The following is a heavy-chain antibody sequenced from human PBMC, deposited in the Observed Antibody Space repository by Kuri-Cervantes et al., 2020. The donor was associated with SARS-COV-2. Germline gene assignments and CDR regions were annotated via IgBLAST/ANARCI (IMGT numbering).Heavy chain of an antibody. CDR3: ARVISITILGVAIRGHGWIDP. CDR1: GGSISSGGYS. CDR2: IYHSGST. V-gene: IGHV4-30-2*01. D-gene: IGHD3-3*01. J-gene: IGHJ5*02. Sequence: SETLSLTCAVSGGSISSGGYSWSWIRQPPGKGLEWIGYIYHSGSTYYNPSLKRRVTISVDRSKNQFSLKLSSVTAADTAVYYCARVISITILGVAIRGHGWIDPWGQGTLVTVSS.